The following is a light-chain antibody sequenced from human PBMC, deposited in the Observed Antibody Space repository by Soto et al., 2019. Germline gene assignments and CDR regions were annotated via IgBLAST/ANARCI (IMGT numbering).Light chain of an antibody. CDR1: SSDVGAYTY. Sequence: QSALTQPPSASGSPGQSVAISCTGTSSDVGAYTYVSWYQQHPGKAPKLMIYEVSKRPPGVPDRFSGSKSGNTASLTVSGLQAEDEADYYCSSYAGSNDVVFGGGTQLTVL. V-gene: IGLV2-8*01. CDR2: EVS. CDR3: SSYAGSNDVV. J-gene: IGLJ7*01.